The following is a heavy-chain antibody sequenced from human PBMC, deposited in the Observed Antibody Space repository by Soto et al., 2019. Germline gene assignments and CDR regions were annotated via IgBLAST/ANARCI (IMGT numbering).Heavy chain of an antibody. CDR3: AKVRFALKYYYGLDV. Sequence: QVHLVESGGGVVQPGTSLRLSCVASGFTFSKYGMHWVRQAPGKGLEWVAILTDDGKEKYYADPVKGRFIISRDNSNNTLFLQMNTLSAEDTAVYYCAKVRFALKYYYGLDVWGQGTTVSVSS. V-gene: IGHV3-30*18. D-gene: IGHD3-16*01. CDR1: GFTFSKYG. CDR2: LTDDGKEK. J-gene: IGHJ6*02.